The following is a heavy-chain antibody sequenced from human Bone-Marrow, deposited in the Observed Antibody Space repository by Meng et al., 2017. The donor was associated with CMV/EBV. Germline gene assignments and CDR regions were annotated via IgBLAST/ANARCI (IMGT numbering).Heavy chain of an antibody. CDR2: IGTAGDT. CDR3: AREGYYYDSSGYYYEYFDY. D-gene: IGHD3-22*01. J-gene: IGHJ4*02. V-gene: IGHV3-13*01. Sequence: GESLKISCAACGFTFSSYDMHWVRQATGKGLEWVSAIGTAGDTYYPGSVKGRFTISRENAKNTLYLQMNSLRAEDTAVYYCAREGYYYDSSGYYYEYFDYWGQGTLVTVSS. CDR1: GFTFSSYD.